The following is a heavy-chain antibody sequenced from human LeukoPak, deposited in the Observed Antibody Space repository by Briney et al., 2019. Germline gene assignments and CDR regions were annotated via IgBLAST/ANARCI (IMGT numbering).Heavy chain of an antibody. CDR3: ARVGPNFDY. J-gene: IGHJ4*02. CDR2: ISSSGSTI. V-gene: IGHV3-48*03. Sequence: PGGSLRLSCAASGFTFSSCEMNWVRQAPGKGLEWVSYISSSGSTIYYADSVKGRFTISRDNAKNSLYLQMNSLRAEDTAVYYCARVGPNFDYWGQGTLVTVSS. CDR1: GFTFSSCE.